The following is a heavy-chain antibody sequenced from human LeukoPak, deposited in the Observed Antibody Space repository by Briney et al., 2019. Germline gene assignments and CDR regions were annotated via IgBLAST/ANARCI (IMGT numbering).Heavy chain of an antibody. CDR2: IKSDGRT. D-gene: IGHD3-22*01. CDR1: GFTLSSYW. Sequence: GGSLRLSCAASGFTLSSYWMHWVRQAPGKGLVWVSRIKSDGRTNYADSVKGRFTISRDDAKNTVSLQMNSLRAEDTGVYYCARAPSEIGGYYPEYFRHWGQGTLVTVSS. CDR3: ARAPSEIGGYYPEYFRH. J-gene: IGHJ1*01. V-gene: IGHV3-74*01.